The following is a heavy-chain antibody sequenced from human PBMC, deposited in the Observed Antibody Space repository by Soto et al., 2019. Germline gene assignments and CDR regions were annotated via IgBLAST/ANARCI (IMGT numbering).Heavy chain of an antibody. J-gene: IGHJ6*01. Sequence: QVQLVQSGAEVKKPGSSVKVSCKASGGTFSNYALISWVRQAPGQGLEWMGGIIPIDATVNYAQKFQGRITITADESTTTDYLDLGSLRSEETAVYYCARDLLGFGYTYADVWGQGTTVTVSS. CDR3: ARDLLGFGYTYADV. CDR2: IIPIDATV. D-gene: IGHD3-10*01. CDR1: GGTFSNYA. V-gene: IGHV1-69*12.